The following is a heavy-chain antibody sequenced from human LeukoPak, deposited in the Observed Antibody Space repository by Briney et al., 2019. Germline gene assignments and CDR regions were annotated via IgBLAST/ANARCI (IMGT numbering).Heavy chain of an antibody. CDR2: IYYSGST. CDR1: GGSISRSSYY. V-gene: IGHV4-39*07. Sequence: PSETLSLTCTVSGGSISRSSYYWAWIRQPPGKGLEWIGSIYYSGSTYYNPSLKSRVTMSVDTSKNQFSLKLSSVTAADTAVYYCARVVDSSSWYSGWFDPWGQGTLVTVSS. CDR3: ARVVDSSSWYSGWFDP. D-gene: IGHD6-13*01. J-gene: IGHJ5*02.